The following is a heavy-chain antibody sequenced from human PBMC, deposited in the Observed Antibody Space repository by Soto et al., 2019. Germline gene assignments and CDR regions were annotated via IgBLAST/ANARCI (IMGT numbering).Heavy chain of an antibody. CDR2: IYYDGST. CDR1: GGSINSNNYY. D-gene: IGHD2-15*01. CDR3: AKVVVAATRHTDFDS. V-gene: IGHV4-39*02. J-gene: IGHJ4*02. Sequence: SETLSLTCTVSGGSINSNNYYWAWIRQPPGRGLAWIASIYYDGSTYYNPSLKSRVSISVDTSKNHFSLKLSSATAADTAVYYCAKVVVAATRHTDFDSWGQGTLVTVSS.